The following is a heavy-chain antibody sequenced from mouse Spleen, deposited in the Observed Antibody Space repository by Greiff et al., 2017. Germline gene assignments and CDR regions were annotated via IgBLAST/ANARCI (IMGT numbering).Heavy chain of an antibody. D-gene: IGHD2-14*01. V-gene: IGHV5-17*01. CDR2: ISSGSSTI. J-gene: IGHJ4*01. CDR1: GFTFSDYG. CDR3: ARDRYDEGGYAMDY. Sequence: EVQLVESGGGLVKPGGSLKLSCAASGFTFSDYGMHWVRQAPEKGLEWVAYISSGSSTIYYADTVKGRFTISRDNAKNTLFLQMTSLRSEDTAMYYWARDRYDEGGYAMDYWGQGTSGTVSS.